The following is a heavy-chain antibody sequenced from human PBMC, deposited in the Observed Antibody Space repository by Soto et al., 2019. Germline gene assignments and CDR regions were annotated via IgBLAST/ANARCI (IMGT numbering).Heavy chain of an antibody. CDR1: GFTFKSHG. V-gene: IGHV3-33*01. CDR2: IWYDGSNK. D-gene: IGHD2-15*01. Sequence: GGSLRLSCAASGFTFKSHGMHWVRQPPGKGLEWVAVIWYDGSNKYYADSVKGRFTISRDNSKNTLYLQMNSLRAEDTAVYYCARVPIIATSSGMDVWGQGTTVTVSS. J-gene: IGHJ6*02. CDR3: ARVPIIATSSGMDV.